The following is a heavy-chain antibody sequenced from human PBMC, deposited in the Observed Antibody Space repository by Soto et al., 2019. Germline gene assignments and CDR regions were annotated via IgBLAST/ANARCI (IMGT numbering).Heavy chain of an antibody. CDR2: IIPIFGTA. CDR3: ARVLAAAGTGWFDP. J-gene: IGHJ5*02. CDR1: GGTFSSYA. Sequence: SVKVSCKASGGTFSSYAISWVRQAPGQGLEWMGGIIPIFGTANYAQKFQGRVTITADESTSTAYMELSSLRSEDTAVYYCARVLAAAGTGWFDPWGQGTLVTVSS. V-gene: IGHV1-69*13. D-gene: IGHD6-13*01.